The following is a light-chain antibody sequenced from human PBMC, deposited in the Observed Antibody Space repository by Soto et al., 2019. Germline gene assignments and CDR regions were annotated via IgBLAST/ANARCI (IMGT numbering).Light chain of an antibody. V-gene: IGLV2-23*01. J-gene: IGLJ1*01. Sequence: QSALTQPASVSGSPGQSITISCTGTSSDVGSYNLVSWYQQHSGKAPKLMIYEGSKRPSGVSNRFSGSKSGNTASLTISGLQAEDEADYYCCSYAGSSTYVLGTGTKVTVL. CDR1: SSDVGSYNL. CDR2: EGS. CDR3: CSYAGSSTYV.